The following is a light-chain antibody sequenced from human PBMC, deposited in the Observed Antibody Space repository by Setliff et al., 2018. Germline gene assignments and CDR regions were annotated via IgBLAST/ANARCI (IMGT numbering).Light chain of an antibody. CDR2: RNN. J-gene: IGLJ3*02. V-gene: IGLV1-44*01. CDR1: SSNIGSNT. Sequence: QSALTQPPSASGTPGQRVTISCSGSSSNIGSNTVNWYQQLPGTAPKLLIYRNNQRPSGVPDRFSGSKSGTSASLAISGLQSEDEADYYCAAWDDSLNGWVFGGGTKGTVL. CDR3: AAWDDSLNGWV.